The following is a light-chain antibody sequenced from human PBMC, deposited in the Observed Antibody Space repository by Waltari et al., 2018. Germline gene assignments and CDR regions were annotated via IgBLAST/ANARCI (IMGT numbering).Light chain of an antibody. J-gene: IGLJ1*01. CDR2: EVT. CDR1: SSHVGGDNY. CDR3: SSYTSRSISWV. Sequence: QSALTQPASVSGSPGQSITISCPGTSSHVGGDNYVSWYQQHPGKAPKLMIYEVTNRPSGISSRFSGSKSGNTASLTISGLQAEDEADYYCSSYTSRSISWVFGTGTKVTVL. V-gene: IGLV2-14*01.